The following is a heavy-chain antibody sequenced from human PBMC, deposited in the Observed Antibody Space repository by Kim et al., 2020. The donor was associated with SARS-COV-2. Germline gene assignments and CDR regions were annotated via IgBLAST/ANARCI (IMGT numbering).Heavy chain of an antibody. CDR3: ARPLSGSYWSSFDY. Sequence: GRFTIAGDNSKSTLYLTMNSLRAEETAVYYCARPLSGSYWSSFDYWGQGTLVTVSS. V-gene: IGHV3-30*01. D-gene: IGHD1-26*01. J-gene: IGHJ4*02.